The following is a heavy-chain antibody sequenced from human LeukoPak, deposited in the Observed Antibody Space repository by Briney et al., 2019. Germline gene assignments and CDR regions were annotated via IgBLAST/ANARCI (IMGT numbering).Heavy chain of an antibody. V-gene: IGHV3-23*01. Sequence: PGGSLRLSCAASGFTFSSYAMSWVRQAPGKGLEWVSAISGSGGSTYYADSVKGRFTISRDNSKNTLYLQMNSLRAEDTAVYYCAKDIGLMTTAPEAFDIWGQGTMVTVSS. J-gene: IGHJ3*02. CDR1: GFTFSSYA. CDR2: ISGSGGST. D-gene: IGHD4-17*01. CDR3: AKDIGLMTTAPEAFDI.